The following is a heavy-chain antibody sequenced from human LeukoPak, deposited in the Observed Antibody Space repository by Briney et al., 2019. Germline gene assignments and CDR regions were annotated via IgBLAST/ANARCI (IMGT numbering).Heavy chain of an antibody. CDR1: GFSFDDFA. J-gene: IGHJ4*02. CDR3: ATRYASGPIADY. V-gene: IGHV3-9*01. D-gene: IGHD3-10*01. CDR2: ITWNGGTI. Sequence: GGSLRLSCAASGFSFDDFAMHWVRQAPGKGLEWVPGITWNGGTIDYADSVKGRFTISRDNAKNSLYLQMNSLRAEDTALYYCATRYASGPIADYWGQGTLVTVSS.